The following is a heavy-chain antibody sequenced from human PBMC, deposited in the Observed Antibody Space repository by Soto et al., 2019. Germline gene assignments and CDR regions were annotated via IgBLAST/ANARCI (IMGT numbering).Heavy chain of an antibody. CDR1: GFTLRTNG. Sequence: AGGSLRLSCAATGFTLRTNGMSWVRQAPGKGLEWVSSFSGSGDDTWYADSVKGRFTISRDNAKNSLYLQMNSLRAEDTAVYYCARIGGSGSYWYYYYYYGMDVWGQGTTVTVSS. CDR3: ARIGGSGSYWYYYYYYGMDV. J-gene: IGHJ6*02. CDR2: FSGSGDDT. D-gene: IGHD3-10*01. V-gene: IGHV3-21*01.